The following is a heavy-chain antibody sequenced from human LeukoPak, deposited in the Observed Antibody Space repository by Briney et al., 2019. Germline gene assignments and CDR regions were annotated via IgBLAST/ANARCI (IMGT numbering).Heavy chain of an antibody. CDR2: IKQDGSEK. J-gene: IGHJ4*02. Sequence: GGSLRLSCAASGFTFSSYWMSWVRQAPGKGLEWVANIKQDGSEKYYVDSVKGRFTISRDNSKNTLYLQMNSLRAEDTAVYYCARDWTRSYSSSWSWGQGTLVTVSS. CDR1: GFTFSSYW. D-gene: IGHD6-13*01. V-gene: IGHV3-7*03. CDR3: ARDWTRSYSSSWS.